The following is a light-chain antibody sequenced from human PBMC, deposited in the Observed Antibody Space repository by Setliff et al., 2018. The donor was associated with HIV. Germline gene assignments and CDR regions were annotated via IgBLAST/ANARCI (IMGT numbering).Light chain of an antibody. J-gene: IGLJ1*01. CDR2: EVS. CDR3: SSYTSFTTLV. Sequence: QSVLTQPASVSGSPGQPITISCTGTSSDVGGYNYVSWYQHYPGKAPKLMIYEVSKRPSGVSNRFSGSKSGNTASLTISGLQTEDEADYYCSSYTSFTTLVFGTGTKGTVL. CDR1: SSDVGGYNY. V-gene: IGLV2-14*01.